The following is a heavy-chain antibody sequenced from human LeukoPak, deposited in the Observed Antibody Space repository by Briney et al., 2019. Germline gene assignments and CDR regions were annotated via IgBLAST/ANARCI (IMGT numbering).Heavy chain of an antibody. CDR2: VWYDGSNK. J-gene: IGHJ3*02. V-gene: IGHV3-33*01. CDR3: ARVMQQLVQGAFDM. Sequence: GGSLRLSCAASGFTFSYYGMHWVRQAPGKGPEWVAVVWYDGSNKYYADSVKGRFTISRDNSKNTLYLQMNSLRAEDMAVYYCARVMQQLVQGAFDMWGQGTLVTVSS. D-gene: IGHD6-13*01. CDR1: GFTFSYYG.